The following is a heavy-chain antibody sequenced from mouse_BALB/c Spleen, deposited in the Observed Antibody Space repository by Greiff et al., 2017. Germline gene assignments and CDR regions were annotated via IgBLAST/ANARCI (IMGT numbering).Heavy chain of an antibody. CDR1: GYSFTSYW. V-gene: IGHV1S126*01. D-gene: IGHD2-1*01. CDR2: IDPSDSET. Sequence: QVQLQQSGPQLVRPGASVKISCKASGYSFTSYWMHWVKQRPGQGLEWIGMIDPSDSETRLNQKFKDKATLTVDKSSSTAYMQLSSPTSADSAVSYCAGGGNLYYFDYWGQGTTLTVSS. J-gene: IGHJ2*01. CDR3: AGGGNLYYFDY.